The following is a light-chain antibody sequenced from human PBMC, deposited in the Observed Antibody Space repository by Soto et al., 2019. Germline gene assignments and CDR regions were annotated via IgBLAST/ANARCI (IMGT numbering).Light chain of an antibody. CDR1: QSISSW. CDR3: QQYKSYPYT. Sequence: DIQMTQSPSTLSTAVGDRVTITCRASQSISSWMASYQQKPGKAPNLLIYKASNLQSGVPSRFSGSGSGTEFTLTISSLQPDDFATYYCQQYKSYPYTFGQGTKLEIK. J-gene: IGKJ2*01. V-gene: IGKV1-5*03. CDR2: KAS.